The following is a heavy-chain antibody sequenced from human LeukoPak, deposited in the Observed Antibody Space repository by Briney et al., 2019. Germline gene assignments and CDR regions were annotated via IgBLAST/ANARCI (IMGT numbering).Heavy chain of an antibody. Sequence: SETLSLTCTVSGGSISSSSYYWGWIRQPPGKGLEWIGSIYYSGSTHYNPSLKGRVTMTVDTSKNQFSLNLSSVTAADTAVYYCARDVSYCGGDCPKSDYYYYYGMDVWGQGTTVTVSS. CDR1: GGSISSSSYY. CDR3: ARDVSYCGGDCPKSDYYYYYGMDV. J-gene: IGHJ6*02. D-gene: IGHD2-21*02. V-gene: IGHV4-39*07. CDR2: IYYSGST.